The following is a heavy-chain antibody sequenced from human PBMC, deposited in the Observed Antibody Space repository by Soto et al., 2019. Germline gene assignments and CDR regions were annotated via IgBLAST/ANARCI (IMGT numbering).Heavy chain of an antibody. J-gene: IGHJ5*02. V-gene: IGHV1-8*01. CDR1: GYPFTSYH. D-gene: IGHD6-19*01. CDR2: MNPDSGST. Sequence: ASVKVSCKPSGYPFTSYHVNWVRQAPGQGREWMGWMNPDSGSTDYALKFQGRLTMARNTSMSTAYLELRSLTSEDTAIYYCARGRFISKGYDSGWHIAHWGQVXQVIVSS. CDR3: ARGRFISKGYDSGWHIAH.